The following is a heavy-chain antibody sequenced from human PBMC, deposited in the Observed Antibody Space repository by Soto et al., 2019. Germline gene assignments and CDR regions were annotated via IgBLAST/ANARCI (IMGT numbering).Heavy chain of an antibody. Sequence: GGSLRLSCAASGFTFSSYWMHWVRQAPGKGLVWVSRINSDGSSTSYADSVKGRFTISRDNAKNTLYLQMNRLRAEETAVYYCARIGDLWSGYSVSLWGSHPTEGPFDPWGQGTLVTVSS. CDR1: GFTFSSYW. V-gene: IGHV3-74*01. J-gene: IGHJ5*02. CDR2: INSDGSST. CDR3: ARIGDLWSGYSVSLWGSHPTEGPFDP. D-gene: IGHD3-3*01.